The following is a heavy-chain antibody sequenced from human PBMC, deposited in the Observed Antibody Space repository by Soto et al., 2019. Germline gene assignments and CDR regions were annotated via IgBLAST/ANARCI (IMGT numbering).Heavy chain of an antibody. Sequence: QVQLVESGGGVVQPGRSLRLSCAASGFTFSSYGMHWVRQAPGKGLEWVAVISYDGSNKYYADSVKGRFTISRDNSKNTLNLQMNSLRAEDTAVYYCAKYGGIAVAVRTPAYWFDPWGQGTLVTVSS. J-gene: IGHJ5*02. V-gene: IGHV3-30*18. CDR3: AKYGGIAVAVRTPAYWFDP. D-gene: IGHD6-19*01. CDR1: GFTFSSYG. CDR2: ISYDGSNK.